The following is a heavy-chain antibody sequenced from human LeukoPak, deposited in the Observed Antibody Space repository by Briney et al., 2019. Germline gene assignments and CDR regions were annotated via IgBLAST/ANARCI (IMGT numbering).Heavy chain of an antibody. CDR2: IIPIFGTA. V-gene: IGHV1-69*01. CDR1: GGTFSSYA. CDR3: ARDPEGVIGYCSGGSCYDGWFDP. J-gene: IGHJ5*02. D-gene: IGHD2-15*01. Sequence: SVTVSCKASGGTFSSYAISWVRQAPGQGLEWMGGIIPIFGTANYAQKFQGRVTITADESTSTAYMELSSLRSEDTAVYYCARDPEGVIGYCSGGSCYDGWFDPWGQGTLVTVSS.